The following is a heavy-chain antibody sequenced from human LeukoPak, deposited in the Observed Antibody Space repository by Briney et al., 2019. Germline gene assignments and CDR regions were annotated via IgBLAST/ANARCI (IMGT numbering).Heavy chain of an antibody. CDR2: IKKNIDSGAI. CDR3: GLGSGRSDFDY. Sequence: GGSLRLSCAVSGFTFSEAWMNWVRQALGKGLEWVARIKKNIDSGAIDYAASVKGRFTISRDDSKNTVYLQMNSLTTEDTAVYYCGLGSGRSDFDYWGQGTLVTVSS. V-gene: IGHV3-15*01. CDR1: GFTFSEAW. D-gene: IGHD3-10*01. J-gene: IGHJ4*02.